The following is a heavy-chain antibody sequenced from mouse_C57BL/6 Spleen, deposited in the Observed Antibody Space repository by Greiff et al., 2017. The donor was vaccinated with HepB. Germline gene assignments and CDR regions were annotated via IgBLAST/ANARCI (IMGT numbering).Heavy chain of an antibody. Sequence: VKLVESGPGLVAPSQSLSITCTVSGFSLTSYGVDWVRQSPGKGLEWLGVIWGVGSTNYNSALKSRLSISKDNSKSQVFLKMNSLQTDDTAMYYCARGYYGSSFYAMDYWGQGTSVTVSS. CDR2: IWGVGST. V-gene: IGHV2-6*01. CDR3: ARGYYGSSFYAMDY. CDR1: GFSLTSYG. J-gene: IGHJ4*01. D-gene: IGHD1-1*01.